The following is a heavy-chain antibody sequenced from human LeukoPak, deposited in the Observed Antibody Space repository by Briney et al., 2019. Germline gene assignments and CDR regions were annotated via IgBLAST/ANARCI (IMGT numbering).Heavy chain of an antibody. CDR1: GFTFSSYA. J-gene: IGHJ3*02. Sequence: TGGSLRLSCAASGFTFSSYAMSWVRQAPGKGLEWVAVISYDGSNKYYADSVKGRFTISRDNSKNTLYLQMNSLRAEDTAVYYCAKDGRYSYGDAFDIWGQGTMVTVSS. D-gene: IGHD5-18*01. CDR2: ISYDGSNK. V-gene: IGHV3-30*18. CDR3: AKDGRYSYGDAFDI.